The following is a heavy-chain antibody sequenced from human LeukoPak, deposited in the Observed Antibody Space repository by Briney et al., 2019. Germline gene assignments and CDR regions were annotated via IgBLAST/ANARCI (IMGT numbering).Heavy chain of an antibody. Sequence: PGRSLRLSCAASGFTFSSYGMHWVRQAPGKGLEWVAVISYDGSNKYYADSVKGRFTISRDNSKNTLYLQMNSLRAEDTAVYYCAKDVSREWYFDYWGQGTLVTVSS. D-gene: IGHD3-3*01. CDR2: ISYDGSNK. CDR3: AKDVSREWYFDY. CDR1: GFTFSSYG. V-gene: IGHV3-30*18. J-gene: IGHJ4*02.